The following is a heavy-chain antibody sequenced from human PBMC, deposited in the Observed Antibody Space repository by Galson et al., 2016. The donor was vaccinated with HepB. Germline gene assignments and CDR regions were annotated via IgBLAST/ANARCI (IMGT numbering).Heavy chain of an antibody. V-gene: IGHV6-1*01. D-gene: IGHD2-2*01. Sequence: CAISWDSVSSNSAAWNWIRQSPSRGLEWLGRTYYRSKWYNDYAVSVKSRITINPDTSKNQFSLQLNSVTPEDTALDYCARDQPYCTSTSCYGRYFDPWGQGTLVTVSS. J-gene: IGHJ5*02. CDR3: ARDQPYCTSTSCYGRYFDP. CDR1: WDSVSSNSAA. CDR2: TYYRSKWYN.